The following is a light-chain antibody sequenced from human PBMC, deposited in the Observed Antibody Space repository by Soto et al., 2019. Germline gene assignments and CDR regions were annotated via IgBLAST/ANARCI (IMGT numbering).Light chain of an antibody. CDR3: QQSYNPPKYT. V-gene: IGKV1-39*01. Sequence: DIQMTQSPSSLSASVGDRVTITCRASQSISNYLNWYQHKPGKAPRLLIYGASSLQSGVPSRFSGSGSGTDFTLTISSLQPEDLATYYCQQSYNPPKYTFGQGTKVEIK. CDR1: QSISNY. CDR2: GAS. J-gene: IGKJ2*01.